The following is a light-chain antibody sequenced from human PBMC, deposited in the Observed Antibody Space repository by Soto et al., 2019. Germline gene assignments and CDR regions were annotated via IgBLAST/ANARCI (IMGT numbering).Light chain of an antibody. CDR2: AAS. V-gene: IGKV1-12*01. J-gene: IGKJ5*01. CDR3: QQVNSFPIT. Sequence: TQMTQSPSSVSASVGDRVIITCRASQDISTHLAWYRQKPGKVPELLIYAASNLGTGAPSRFSGSGSGTDFILTISCLQPEDIASYYCQQVNSFPITFGQGTRVEIK. CDR1: QDISTH.